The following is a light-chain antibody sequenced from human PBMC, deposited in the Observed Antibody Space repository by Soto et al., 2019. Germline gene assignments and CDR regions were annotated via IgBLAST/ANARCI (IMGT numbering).Light chain of an antibody. CDR3: QQYITYWRT. CDR2: KAS. Sequence: IHTTHSHATLVSSXWGGVTSPXXASQSIFNWLAWYQQKPGKAPKILIYKASSLESGVPSRFSGSASGTEFTLTISSLQPDDFATYYCQQYITYWRTFGQGTKV. CDR1: QSIFNW. V-gene: IGKV1-5*03. J-gene: IGKJ1*01.